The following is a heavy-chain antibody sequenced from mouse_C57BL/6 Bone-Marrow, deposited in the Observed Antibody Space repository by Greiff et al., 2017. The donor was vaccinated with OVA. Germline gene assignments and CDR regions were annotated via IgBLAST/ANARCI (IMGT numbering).Heavy chain of an antibody. CDR2: INPSSGYT. CDR3: ARIPYGSYWYFDV. CDR1: GYTFTSYW. Sequence: QVQLQQPGAELVRPGTSVKLSCKASGYTFTSYWMHWVKQRPGQGLEWIGYINPSSGYTKYNQKFKDKATLTADKSSSTAYMQLSSLTYEDSAVYYCARIPYGSYWYFDVWGTGTKVTVSS. D-gene: IGHD1-1*01. V-gene: IGHV1-7*01. J-gene: IGHJ1*03.